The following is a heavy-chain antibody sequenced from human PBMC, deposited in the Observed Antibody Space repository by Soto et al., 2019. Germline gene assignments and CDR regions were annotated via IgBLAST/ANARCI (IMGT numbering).Heavy chain of an antibody. V-gene: IGHV3-7*03. CDR3: ARVRLSYYYGMDV. J-gene: IGHJ6*02. CDR2: IKQDGSEK. CDR1: GFTFSSYW. Sequence: SLRLSCAASGFTFSSYWMSWVRQAPGKGLEWVANIKQDGSEKYYVDSVKGRFTISRDNAKNSLYLQMNSLRAEDTAVYYCARVRLSYYYGMDVWGQGTTVTVSS.